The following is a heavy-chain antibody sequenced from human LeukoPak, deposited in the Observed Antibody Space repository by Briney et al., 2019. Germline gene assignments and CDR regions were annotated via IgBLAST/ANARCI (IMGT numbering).Heavy chain of an antibody. CDR3: ARRYCSGADCYGGDSYYYMDV. D-gene: IGHD2-2*01. V-gene: IGHV4-39*01. J-gene: IGHJ6*03. CDR1: GGTISTSLYY. CDR2: LYNSGRT. Sequence: SETLSLTCSVSGGTISTSLYYWGWIRQPPGKGLEWIGSLYNSGRTYYNPSLKSRVTISIDTSKNQLSLRLTSVTAADTAVYYCARRYCSGADCYGGDSYYYMDVWGKGTTVTISS.